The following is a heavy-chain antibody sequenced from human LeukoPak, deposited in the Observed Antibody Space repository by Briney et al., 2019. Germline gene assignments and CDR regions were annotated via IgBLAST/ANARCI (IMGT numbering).Heavy chain of an antibody. CDR1: QFSFSNNW. Sequence: GGSLRLSCVGSQFSFSNNWMHWVRQVPGKGLMWVSRISRDGTVTDYADSVKGRFAISRDNAKNTLYLEMNSLRGEDTGLFYCVREVGAPGSFDIWGQGTLVTVSS. J-gene: IGHJ3*02. CDR2: ISRDGTVT. V-gene: IGHV3-74*01. CDR3: VREVGAPGSFDI. D-gene: IGHD1-26*01.